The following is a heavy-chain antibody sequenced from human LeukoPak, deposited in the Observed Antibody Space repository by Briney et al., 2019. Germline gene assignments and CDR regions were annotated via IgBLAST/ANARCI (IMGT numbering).Heavy chain of an antibody. CDR3: ARKLAMDV. V-gene: IGHV1-8*01. J-gene: IGHJ6*02. CDR1: GYTFTTYD. CDR2: MNPNSGNT. Sequence: GASVKVSCKASGYTFTTYDINWVRQATGQGLEWMGWMNPNSGNTGDAQKFRGRVTMTRNTSISTAYMELTSLRSEDTATYFCARKLAMDVWGQGTTVTVSS.